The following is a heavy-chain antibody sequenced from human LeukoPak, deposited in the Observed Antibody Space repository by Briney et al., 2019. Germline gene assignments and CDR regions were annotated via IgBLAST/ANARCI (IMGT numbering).Heavy chain of an antibody. Sequence: PGGSLRLSCAASGFTFSSYWMSWVRQAPGKGLEWVAVISYDGSNKYYADSVKGRFTISRDNSKNTLYLQMNSLRAEDTAVYYCARDRNGDYVFDYWGQGTLVTVSS. CDR3: ARDRNGDYVFDY. J-gene: IGHJ4*02. D-gene: IGHD4-17*01. CDR2: ISYDGSNK. V-gene: IGHV3-30-3*01. CDR1: GFTFSSYW.